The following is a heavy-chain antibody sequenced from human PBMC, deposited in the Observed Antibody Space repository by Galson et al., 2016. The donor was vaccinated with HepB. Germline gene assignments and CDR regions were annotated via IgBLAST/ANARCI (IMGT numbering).Heavy chain of an antibody. Sequence: ETLSLTCGVYCGSFIYYHWTWIRQPPGKGLEWIGKIDHSGSTNYNPSLKSRVTISVDTSHNHFSLKLSFVTAADTAMYFCAREGPAGHPNWFDPWGQGTLVTVSP. V-gene: IGHV4-34*01. J-gene: IGHJ5*02. D-gene: IGHD1-14*01. CDR1: CGSFIYYH. CDR3: AREGPAGHPNWFDP. CDR2: IDHSGST.